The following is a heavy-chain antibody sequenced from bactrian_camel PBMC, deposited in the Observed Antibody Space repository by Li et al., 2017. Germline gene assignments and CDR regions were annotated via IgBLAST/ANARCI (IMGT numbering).Heavy chain of an antibody. CDR3: AAADRSRCTLFDTYNY. J-gene: IGHJ4*01. Sequence: QLVESGGGSVQAGGSLRLSCAVSGYTWSGYCMAWFRQAPGKEREVVAVLWIGGATTTYADSVKGRFIITRDKAKDLVYLQMNGLQPEDTGVYYCAAADRSRCTLFDTYNYWGQGTQVTVS. CDR2: LWIGGATT. V-gene: IGHV3S25*01. CDR1: GYTWSGYC. D-gene: IGHD3*01.